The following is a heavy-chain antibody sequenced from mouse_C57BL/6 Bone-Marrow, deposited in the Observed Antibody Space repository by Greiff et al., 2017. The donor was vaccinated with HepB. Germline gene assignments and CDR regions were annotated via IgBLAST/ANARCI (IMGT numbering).Heavy chain of an antibody. D-gene: IGHD1-1*01. CDR2: INPNNGGT. J-gene: IGHJ4*01. CDR1: GYTFTDYY. CDR3: ARKSPHYGSSYFYAMDY. V-gene: IGHV1-26*01. Sequence: EVQLQQSGPELVKPGASVKISCKASGYTFTDYYMNWVKQSHGKSLEWIGDINPNNGGTSYNQKFKGKATLTVDKSSSTAYMELRSLTSEDSAVYYCARKSPHYGSSYFYAMDYWGQGTSVTVSS.